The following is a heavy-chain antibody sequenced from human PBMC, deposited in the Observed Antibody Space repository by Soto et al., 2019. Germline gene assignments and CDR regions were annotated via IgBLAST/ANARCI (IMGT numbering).Heavy chain of an antibody. CDR2: ISAYNGNI. D-gene: IGHD3-9*01. CDR3: ARGHDILPGLKFTA. V-gene: IGHV1-18*01. J-gene: IGHJ4*02. Sequence: QVRLVQSGAEVKKPVASVKVSCKTYGYDFTNYGINWVRQAPGQGLEWMGWISAYNGNIVYAQNFRGRATLTTDTTTGSAYRQPRSPTSEATAVSYCARGHDILPGLKFTAWGQGTLVTVSS. CDR1: GYDFTNYG.